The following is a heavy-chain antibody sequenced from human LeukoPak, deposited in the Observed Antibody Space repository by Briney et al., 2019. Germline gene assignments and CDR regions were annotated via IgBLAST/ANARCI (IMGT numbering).Heavy chain of an antibody. CDR3: ARDLRTTMVRGVIRNWFDP. Sequence: PGGSLRLSCAASGFTFSSYAMHWVRQAPGKGLEWVAVISYDGSNKYYADSVKGRFTISRDNSKNTLYLQMNSLRAEDTAVYYCARDLRTTMVRGVIRNWFDPWGQGTLVTVSS. CDR1: GFTFSSYA. J-gene: IGHJ5*02. CDR2: ISYDGSNK. V-gene: IGHV3-30-3*01. D-gene: IGHD3-10*01.